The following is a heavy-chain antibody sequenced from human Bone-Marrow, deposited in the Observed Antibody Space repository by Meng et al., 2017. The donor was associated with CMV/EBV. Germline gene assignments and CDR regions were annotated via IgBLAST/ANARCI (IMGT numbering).Heavy chain of an antibody. CDR2: ISASGSTI. Sequence: GGSLRLSCAASGFTFSSYWMHWVRQAPGKGLEWVSYISASGSTIYYADSVKGRFTISRDNAKNSLFLQMNSLRAEDTAVYYCARDSPPLDYWGQGTPVTVSS. CDR1: GFTFSSYW. CDR3: ARDSPPLDY. V-gene: IGHV3-48*04. J-gene: IGHJ4*02.